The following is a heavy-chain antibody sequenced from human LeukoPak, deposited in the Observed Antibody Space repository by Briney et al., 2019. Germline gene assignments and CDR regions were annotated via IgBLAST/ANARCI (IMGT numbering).Heavy chain of an antibody. D-gene: IGHD4-17*01. CDR1: GFTFSYYG. J-gene: IGHJ4*02. V-gene: IGHV3-30*02. CDR3: ARDTFTVTTGVFDY. CDR2: IRYDGNDK. Sequence: GGSLRLSCAASGFTFSYYGFHWVRQAPGKGLEWVAFIRYDGNDKFYAKSVKGRFTISRDNSKNTLYLQMNSLRAEDTAVYYCARDTFTVTTGVFDYWGQGTLVTVSS.